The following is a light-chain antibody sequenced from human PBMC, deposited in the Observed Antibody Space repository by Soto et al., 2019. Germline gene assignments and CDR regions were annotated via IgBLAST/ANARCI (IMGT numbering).Light chain of an antibody. CDR1: QSLLHSNGYNY. J-gene: IGKJ1*01. Sequence: DIVMTQSPLSLPVTPGEPASISCRSSQSLLHSNGYNYFDWYLQKPGQSPQLLIYLGSNRASGVPDRFSGSGSGTDFPMKISRGEAGDVGVYYCMQALQTWTFGQGTQVEIK. V-gene: IGKV2-28*01. CDR3: MQALQTWT. CDR2: LGS.